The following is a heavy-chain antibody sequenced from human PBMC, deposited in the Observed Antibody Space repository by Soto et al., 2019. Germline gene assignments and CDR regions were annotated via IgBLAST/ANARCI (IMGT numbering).Heavy chain of an antibody. CDR3: AKDGGYYYGSGSLMGYFDY. Sequence: GGSLRLSCAASGFTFSSYGMHWVRQAPGKGLEWVAVISYDGSNKYYADSVKGRFTISRDNSKNTLYLQMNSLRAEDTAVYYCAKDGGYYYGSGSLMGYFDYWGQGTLVTVSS. V-gene: IGHV3-30*18. D-gene: IGHD3-10*01. CDR1: GFTFSSYG. CDR2: ISYDGSNK. J-gene: IGHJ4*02.